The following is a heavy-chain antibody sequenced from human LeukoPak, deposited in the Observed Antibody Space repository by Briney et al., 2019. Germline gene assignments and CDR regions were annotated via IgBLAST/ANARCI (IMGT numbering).Heavy chain of an antibody. Sequence: SETLSLTCIVSSGSISSYYWSWIRQPPGKGLEWIGYIYYSGSTYYNPSLKSRVTISVDTSKNQFSLKLSSVTAADTAVYYCARVGNYYDSSWLQRGSNWFDPWGQGTLVTVSS. V-gene: IGHV4-59*12. CDR1: SGSISSYY. CDR2: IYYSGST. D-gene: IGHD3-22*01. CDR3: ARVGNYYDSSWLQRGSNWFDP. J-gene: IGHJ5*02.